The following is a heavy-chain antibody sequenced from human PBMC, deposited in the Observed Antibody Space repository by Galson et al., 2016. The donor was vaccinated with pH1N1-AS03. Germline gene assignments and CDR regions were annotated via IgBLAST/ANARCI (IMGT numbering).Heavy chain of an antibody. CDR1: DYTYT. Sequence: SVKASCKASDYTYTISWVRQAPGQGLEWMGYISTYNSETHYSQKFRGRITMTTDTSTRIAYMELRGLTSDDTALYFCAGGTSDAFDVWGQGTVVTVSP. J-gene: IGHJ3*01. CDR3: AGGTSDAFDV. D-gene: IGHD1-1*01. CDR2: ISTYNSET. V-gene: IGHV1-18*01.